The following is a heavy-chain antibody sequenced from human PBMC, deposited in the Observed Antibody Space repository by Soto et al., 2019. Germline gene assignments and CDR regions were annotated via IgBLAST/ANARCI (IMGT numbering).Heavy chain of an antibody. V-gene: IGHV4-34*01. J-gene: IGHJ6*02. CDR2: INHSGST. CDR3: ARGQRGAVAGRGRAYYYYYGMDV. D-gene: IGHD6-19*01. Sequence: SETLSLTCAVYGGSFSGYYWSWIRQPPRQGLEWIWEINHSGSTNYNPSIKSRVTISVDTSKNQFSLKLSSVTAADTAVYYCARGQRGAVAGRGRAYYYYYGMDVWGQGTTVT. CDR1: GGSFSGYY.